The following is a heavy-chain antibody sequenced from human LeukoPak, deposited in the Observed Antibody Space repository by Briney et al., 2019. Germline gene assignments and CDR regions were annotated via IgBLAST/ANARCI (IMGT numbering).Heavy chain of an antibody. Sequence: PGGSLRLSCGASGFTFSSHAMTWVRQAPGKGLEWVSAISISGDTTYYVDAVKGRFTISRDNSKNTVYLQMNSLRAEDTAVYYCANEIRPNDYWGQGTLVTVSS. CDR3: ANEIRPNDY. CDR1: GFTFSSHA. D-gene: IGHD4-17*01. J-gene: IGHJ4*02. CDR2: ISISGDTT. V-gene: IGHV3-23*01.